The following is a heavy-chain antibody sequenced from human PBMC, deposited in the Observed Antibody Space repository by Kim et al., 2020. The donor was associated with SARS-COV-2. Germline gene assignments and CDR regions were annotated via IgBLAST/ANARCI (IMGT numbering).Heavy chain of an antibody. V-gene: IGHV3-74*01. Sequence: YADSVKGRFTISRDNAKNTLFLQMNSLRAEDTDVYYCARDQTESGPTTFDYWGQGTLVTVS. CDR3: ARDQTESGPTTFDY. D-gene: IGHD1-26*01. J-gene: IGHJ4*02.